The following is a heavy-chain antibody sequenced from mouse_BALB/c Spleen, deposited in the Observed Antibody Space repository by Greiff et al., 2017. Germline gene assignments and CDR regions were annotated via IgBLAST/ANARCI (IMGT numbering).Heavy chain of an antibody. CDR1: GYTFTSYW. J-gene: IGHJ3*01. Sequence: VQLQQPGAELVKPGASVKLSCKASGYTFTSYWMHWVKQRPGQGLEWIGEINPSNGRTNYNEKFKSKATLTVDKSSSTAYMQLSSLTSEDSAVYYCARQDYGARFAYWGQGTLVTVSA. D-gene: IGHD1-2*01. CDR3: ARQDYGARFAY. V-gene: IGHV1S81*02. CDR2: INPSNGRT.